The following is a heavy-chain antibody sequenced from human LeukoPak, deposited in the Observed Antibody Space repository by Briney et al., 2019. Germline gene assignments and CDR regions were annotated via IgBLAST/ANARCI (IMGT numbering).Heavy chain of an antibody. V-gene: IGHV4-59*01. J-gene: IGHJ6*03. D-gene: IGHD2-15*01. Sequence: SETLSLTCTVAGGSISSYYWSWIRQPPGKGLEWIGYIYYSGSTNYNPSLKSRVTISVDTSKNQFSLKLSSVTAADTAVYYCARAPLGYCSGGSCYGYYYYMDVWGKGTTVTVSS. CDR1: GGSISSYY. CDR3: ARAPLGYCSGGSCYGYYYYMDV. CDR2: IYYSGST.